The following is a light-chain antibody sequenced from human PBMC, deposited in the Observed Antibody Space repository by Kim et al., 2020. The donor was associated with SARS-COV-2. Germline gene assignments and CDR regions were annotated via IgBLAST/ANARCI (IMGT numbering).Light chain of an antibody. CDR2: YDS. V-gene: IGLV3-21*04. CDR3: QVWDSSSDHWV. J-gene: IGLJ3*02. CDR1: NIGSKS. Sequence: APGKTAWITCGGNNIGSKSVHRYQQKPGQAPVLVIYYDSDRPSGIPERFSGSNSGNTATLTISRVEAGDEADYYCQVWDSSSDHWVFGGGTKLTVL.